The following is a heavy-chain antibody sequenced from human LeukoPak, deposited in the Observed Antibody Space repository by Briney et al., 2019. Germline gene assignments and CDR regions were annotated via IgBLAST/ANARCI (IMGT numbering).Heavy chain of an antibody. Sequence: GALVKVSCKASGYTFTSYFMHWVRQAPGQGLEWMGIINPSGGSTSYAQKFQGRVTMTRDTSTSTVYMELSSLRSEDTAVYYCARGIGYDILTGHTLDIWGQGTMVTVSS. CDR1: GYTFTSYF. V-gene: IGHV1-46*01. CDR3: ARGIGYDILTGHTLDI. J-gene: IGHJ3*02. D-gene: IGHD3-9*01. CDR2: INPSGGST.